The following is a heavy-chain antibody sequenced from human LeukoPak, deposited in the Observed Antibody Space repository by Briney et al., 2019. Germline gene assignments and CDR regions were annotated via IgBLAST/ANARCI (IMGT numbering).Heavy chain of an antibody. D-gene: IGHD1-26*01. CDR2: MSYSGST. J-gene: IGHJ4*02. V-gene: IGHV4-59*12. CDR3: ARARGYYFDY. CDR1: GGSISSYY. Sequence: PSETLSLTCTVSGGSISSYYWSWIRQPPGKGLEWIGSMSYSGSTYYNPSLKTRVTISVDTSKNQFSLKLSSVTAADTAVYYCARARGYYFDYWGQGTPVTVSS.